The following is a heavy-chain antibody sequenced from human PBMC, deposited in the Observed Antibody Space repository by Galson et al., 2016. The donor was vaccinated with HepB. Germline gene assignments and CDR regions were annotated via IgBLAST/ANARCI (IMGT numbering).Heavy chain of an antibody. D-gene: IGHD5/OR15-5a*01. Sequence: SLRLACAASGFTISSHWMHWVRQDPGKGLVWVSRINTDGSKTDYAVSVKGRFTIPRDNAKNTLFLQLNVPRVEDTAVYYCAREPRAEVFFYAGMDFWGQGTTVTVSS. J-gene: IGHJ6*02. CDR1: GFTISSHW. CDR3: AREPRAEVFFYAGMDF. CDR2: INTDGSKT. V-gene: IGHV3-74*01.